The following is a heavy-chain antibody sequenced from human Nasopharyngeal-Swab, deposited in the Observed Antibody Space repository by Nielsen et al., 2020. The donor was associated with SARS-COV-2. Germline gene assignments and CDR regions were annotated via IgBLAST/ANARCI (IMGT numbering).Heavy chain of an antibody. D-gene: IGHD3-3*01. V-gene: IGHV3-7*01. CDR1: GFTFSSYS. Sequence: GGSLRLSCAASGFTFSSYSMNWVRQAPGKGLEWVANIKKGGSEKYYVDSVKGRFTISRDNAKNSLYLQMNSLRAEDTAVYYCAGGKKLRFLERFEVWGQGTTVTVSS. CDR3: AGGKKLRFLERFEV. CDR2: IKKGGSEK. J-gene: IGHJ6*02.